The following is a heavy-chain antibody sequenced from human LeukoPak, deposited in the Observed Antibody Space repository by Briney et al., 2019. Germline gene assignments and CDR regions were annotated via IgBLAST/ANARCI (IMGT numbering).Heavy chain of an antibody. CDR1: GLTFSNYG. CDR2: ISADGSAT. J-gene: IGHJ4*02. D-gene: IGHD6-19*01. V-gene: IGHV3-23*01. CDR3: AKFRSSGWYFPLDY. Sequence: GGSLRLSCVGPGLTFSNYGMSWVRQAPGKGLECVSTISADGSATYYPDSVKGRFTISRDNSKNTLYLQMNSLRAEDTAVYYCAKFRSSGWYFPLDYWGQGTLVTVSS.